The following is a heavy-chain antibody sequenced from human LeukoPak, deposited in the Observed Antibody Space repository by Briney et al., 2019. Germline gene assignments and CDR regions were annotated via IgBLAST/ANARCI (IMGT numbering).Heavy chain of an antibody. CDR2: ISAYNGDT. J-gene: IGHJ5*02. Sequence: ATVMVSCKASGYTFTSHGISWVRQAPGQGLEWMGWISAYNGDTKYAQNLQGRVTLTTNTLTTTAYLELRSLTSDDTAVYYCARDPSNTSGWKTWFDPWGQGTLVTVSS. V-gene: IGHV1-18*01. D-gene: IGHD6-19*01. CDR1: GYTFTSHG. CDR3: ARDPSNTSGWKTWFDP.